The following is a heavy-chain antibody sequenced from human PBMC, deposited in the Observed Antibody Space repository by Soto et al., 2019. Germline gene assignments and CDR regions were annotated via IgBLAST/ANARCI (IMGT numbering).Heavy chain of an antibody. D-gene: IGHD3-16*01. J-gene: IGHJ4*02. Sequence: QVQLQQWGAGLLKPSETLSLTCTVYGGSFSGNYWSWIRQPPGMGLEWIGEISHSGSTNYTPSLKSRVTRSVDTSKNQFSLKLSSVTAADTAMYYCARGHLPGGNTFYYDYWGQGTLVTVSS. V-gene: IGHV4-34*01. CDR3: ARGHLPGGNTFYYDY. CDR1: GGSFSGNY. CDR2: ISHSGST.